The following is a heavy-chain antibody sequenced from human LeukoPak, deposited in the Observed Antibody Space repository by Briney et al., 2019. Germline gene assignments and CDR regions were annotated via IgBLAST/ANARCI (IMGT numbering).Heavy chain of an antibody. CDR3: ASSPDTFGGVIVSFDY. CDR2: IYYSGST. V-gene: IGHV4-31*11. J-gene: IGHJ4*02. Sequence: PSQTLSLTCAVSGGSISSGGYYWSWIRQHPGKGLEWIGYIYYSGSTYYNPSLKSRVTISVDTSKNQFSLKLSSVTAADTAVYYCASSPDTFGGVIVSFDYWGQGTLVTVSS. CDR1: GGSISSGGYY. D-gene: IGHD3-16*02.